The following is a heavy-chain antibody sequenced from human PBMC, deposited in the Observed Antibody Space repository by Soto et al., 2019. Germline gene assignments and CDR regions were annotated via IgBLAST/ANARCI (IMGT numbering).Heavy chain of an antibody. D-gene: IGHD5-18*01. CDR1: GYSFTSYW. V-gene: IGHV5-10-1*01. J-gene: IGHJ6*02. Sequence: GESLKISFKGSGYSFTSYWISWVRQMPGKGLEWMGRIDPSDSYTNYSPSFQGHVTISADKSISTAYLQWSSLKASDTAMYYCARAHVDTNYYYYGMDVWGQGTTVTVSS. CDR3: ARAHVDTNYYYYGMDV. CDR2: IDPSDSYT.